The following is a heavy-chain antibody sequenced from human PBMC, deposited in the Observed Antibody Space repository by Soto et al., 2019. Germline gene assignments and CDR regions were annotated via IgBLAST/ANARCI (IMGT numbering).Heavy chain of an antibody. D-gene: IGHD4-4*01. Sequence: PGGSLRLSCAASGFTFSGSAMHWVRQASGKGLEWVGRIRSKANSYATAYAASVKGRFTISRDDSKNTAYLQMNSLKTEDTAVYYCTSFGYDYSNYYYYYYGMDVWGQGTTVTVSS. J-gene: IGHJ6*02. CDR1: GFTFSGSA. CDR2: IRSKANSYAT. V-gene: IGHV3-73*01. CDR3: TSFGYDYSNYYYYYYGMDV.